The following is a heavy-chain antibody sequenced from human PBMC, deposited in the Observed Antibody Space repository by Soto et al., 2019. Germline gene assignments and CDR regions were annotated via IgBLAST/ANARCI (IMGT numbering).Heavy chain of an antibody. CDR2: IYNRGST. J-gene: IGHJ4*02. CDR3: TRRQQLARYDY. Sequence: SETLSLICTFACCPILSRSYYWGWIRQPPGLGLEWIGSIYNRGSTYYNKSLKNRDSISVESTKNHDSLKINSVTAADTAVYYCTRRQQLARYDYWGQG. D-gene: IGHD6-13*01. CDR1: CCPILSRSYY. V-gene: IGHV4-39*01.